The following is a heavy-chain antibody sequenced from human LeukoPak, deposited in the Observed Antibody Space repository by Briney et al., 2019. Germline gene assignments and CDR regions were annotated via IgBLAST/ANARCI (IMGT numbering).Heavy chain of an antibody. CDR1: GGSISSSSYY. CDR2: IYYSGST. CDR3: ATSLADGYFDY. D-gene: IGHD1-1*01. V-gene: IGHV4-39*01. J-gene: IGHJ4*02. Sequence: SETLSLTCTVSGGSISSSSYYWGWIRQPPGKGLEWIGSIYYSGSTYYNPSLKSRVTISVDTSKNQFSLKLSSVTAADTAVYYCATSLADGYFDYWGQGTLVTVSS.